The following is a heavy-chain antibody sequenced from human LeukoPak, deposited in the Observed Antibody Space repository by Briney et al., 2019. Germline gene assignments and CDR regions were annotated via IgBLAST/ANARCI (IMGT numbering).Heavy chain of an antibody. J-gene: IGHJ4*02. CDR3: ARLRYYYGSGSYFEGEHFDY. V-gene: IGHV4-39*07. CDR2: IYYSGST. Sequence: PSETLSLTCTVSGGSISSSSYYWGWIRQPPGKGLEWIGSIYYSGSTYYNPSLKSRVTISVDTSKNQFSLKLSSVTAADTAVYYCARLRYYYGSGSYFEGEHFDYWGQGTLVTVSS. D-gene: IGHD3-10*01. CDR1: GGSISSSSYY.